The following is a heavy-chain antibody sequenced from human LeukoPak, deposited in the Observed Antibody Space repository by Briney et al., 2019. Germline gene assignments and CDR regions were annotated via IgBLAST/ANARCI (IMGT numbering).Heavy chain of an antibody. Sequence: SETLSLTCTVSGGSISSYYWSWIRQPPGKGLEWIRYIYYSGSTNYNPSLKSRVTMSVDTSKNQFSLKLSSVTAADTAVYYCARDRVQELKRGLDYWGQGTLVTVSS. CDR2: IYYSGST. CDR1: GGSISSYY. D-gene: IGHD4-11*01. V-gene: IGHV4-59*12. CDR3: ARDRVQELKRGLDY. J-gene: IGHJ4*02.